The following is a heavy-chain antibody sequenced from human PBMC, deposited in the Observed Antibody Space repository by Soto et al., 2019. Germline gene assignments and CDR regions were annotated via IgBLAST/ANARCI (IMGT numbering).Heavy chain of an antibody. D-gene: IGHD4-4*01. V-gene: IGHV4-34*01. CDR3: AREFTVTTLGRAFDI. CDR2: INHSGNT. CDR1: GGSFSGYY. Sequence: QVQLQQWGAGLLKPSETLSLTCAVYGGSFSGYYWTWIRQPPGKGLEWIGEINHSGNTTYNPSLKSRVTISVDTSKNQFSLKLSSVTAADTAVYYCAREFTVTTLGRAFDIWGQGTMVTVSS. J-gene: IGHJ3*02.